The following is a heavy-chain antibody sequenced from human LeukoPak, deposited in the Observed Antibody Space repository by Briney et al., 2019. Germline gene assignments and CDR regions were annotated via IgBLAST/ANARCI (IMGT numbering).Heavy chain of an antibody. CDR1: GFTFDDQA. CDR3: AKSCCDQQLVVQDNAFDI. Sequence: GGSLRLSCAASGFTFDDQAMHWVRKAPGKGVEWVSGISWNSGSIGYADSEKGRFTISRDNAKNSLYLQMNSLRAEDMALYYCAKSCCDQQLVVQDNAFDIWGQGTMVTVSS. D-gene: IGHD6-13*01. J-gene: IGHJ3*02. CDR2: ISWNSGSI. V-gene: IGHV3-9*03.